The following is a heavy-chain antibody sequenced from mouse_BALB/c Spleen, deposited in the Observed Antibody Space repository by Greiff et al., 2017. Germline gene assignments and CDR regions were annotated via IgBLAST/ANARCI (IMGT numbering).Heavy chain of an antibody. CDR3: ARVGYDEGAYAMDY. J-gene: IGHJ4*01. D-gene: IGHD2-14*01. V-gene: IGHV1-87*01. Sequence: QVQLKESGAELARPGASVKLSCKASGYTFTSYWMQWVKQRPGQGLEWIGAIYPGDGDTRYTQKFKGKATLTADKSSSTAYMQLSSLASEDSAVYYCARVGYDEGAYAMDYWGQGTSVTVSS. CDR1: GYTFTSYW. CDR2: IYPGDGDT.